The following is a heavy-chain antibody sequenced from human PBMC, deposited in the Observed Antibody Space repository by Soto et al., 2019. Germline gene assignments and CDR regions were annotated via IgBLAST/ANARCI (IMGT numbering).Heavy chain of an antibody. CDR3: ARDQGLYVHTGMVIDYYGMDV. D-gene: IGHD5-18*01. J-gene: IGHJ6*02. CDR1: GGTFNSFA. Sequence: QVQLVQSGAEVKKPGSSVKVSCNTSGGTFNSFAISWWRQAPDQGLEWMGGVIPNFETTYYAQKFQGRLTIAADESTATAYMELSSLRSEDTAVYYCARDQGLYVHTGMVIDYYGMDVWGQGTTVTVSS. V-gene: IGHV1-69*01. CDR2: VIPNFETT.